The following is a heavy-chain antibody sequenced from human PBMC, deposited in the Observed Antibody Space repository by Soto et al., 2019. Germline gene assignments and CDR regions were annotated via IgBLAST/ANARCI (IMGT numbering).Heavy chain of an antibody. Sequence: QLQLQESGPGLVKPSETLSLTCTVSGGSISSSSYYWGWIRQPPGKGLEWIGSIYYSGSTYYNPSPQIRVTISVDTSKNLFSLKLSSLTAADTAVYYCAGGGDYCTNGVCSPDYWGQGTLVTVSS. CDR1: GGSISSSSYY. D-gene: IGHD2-8*01. V-gene: IGHV4-39*01. J-gene: IGHJ4*02. CDR3: AGGGDYCTNGVCSPDY. CDR2: IYYSGST.